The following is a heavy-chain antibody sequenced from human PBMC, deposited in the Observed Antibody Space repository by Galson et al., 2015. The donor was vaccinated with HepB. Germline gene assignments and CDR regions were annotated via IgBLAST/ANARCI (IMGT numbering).Heavy chain of an antibody. J-gene: IGHJ3*02. D-gene: IGHD6-13*01. Sequence: SLRLSCAASGFTFSSYAMSWVRQAPGKGLEWVSAISGGGGSTYYADSVKGRFTISRDNSKNTLYLQMNSLRAEDTAVYYCAKGPGIAAAGDDAFDIWGQGTMVTVSS. CDR1: GFTFSSYA. CDR2: ISGGGGST. CDR3: AKGPGIAAAGDDAFDI. V-gene: IGHV3-23*01.